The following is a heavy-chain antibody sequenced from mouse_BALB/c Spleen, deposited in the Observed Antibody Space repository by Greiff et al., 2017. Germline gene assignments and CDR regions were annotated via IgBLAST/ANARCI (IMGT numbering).Heavy chain of an antibody. CDR2: ISSGGSYT. CDR3: ARAYYRYDVGYYAMDY. CDR1: GFTFSSYY. D-gene: IGHD2-14*01. V-gene: IGHV5-9-4*01. Sequence: DVHLVESGGGLVKLGGSLKLSCAASGFTFSSYYMSWVRQSPEKRLEWVAEISSGGSYTYYPDTVTGRFTISRDNAKNTLYLEMSSLRSEDTAMYYCARAYYRYDVGYYAMDYWGQGTSVTVSS. J-gene: IGHJ4*01.